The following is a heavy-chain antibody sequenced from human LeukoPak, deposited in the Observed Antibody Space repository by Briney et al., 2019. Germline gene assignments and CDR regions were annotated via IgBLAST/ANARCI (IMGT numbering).Heavy chain of an antibody. D-gene: IGHD3-22*01. Sequence: GGSLRLSCAASGFTFSIYAMSWVRQAPGKGLQWVSGISGSGETAYYADSVKGRFTIFRDNSKNTLYLQMNSLRAEDTAVYYCAKDYDSSGYYIFDYWGQGTLVTVSS. V-gene: IGHV3-23*01. J-gene: IGHJ4*02. CDR3: AKDYDSSGYYIFDY. CDR1: GFTFSIYA. CDR2: ISGSGETA.